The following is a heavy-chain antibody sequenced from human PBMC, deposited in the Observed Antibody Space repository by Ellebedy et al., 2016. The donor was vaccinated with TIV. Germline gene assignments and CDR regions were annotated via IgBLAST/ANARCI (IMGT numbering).Heavy chain of an antibody. D-gene: IGHD2-21*02. Sequence: GESLKISCVTSGFTFADYAMVWFRQAPGKGLEWVGFISSKRYGGRPEHAASLKGRFTISRDDSKSIVYLQMNSLQSEDTAVYYCTRNPRKGGDRYPFDFWGQGTLVTVSS. CDR3: TRNPRKGGDRYPFDF. CDR1: GFTFADYA. V-gene: IGHV3-49*03. J-gene: IGHJ4*02. CDR2: ISSKRYGGRP.